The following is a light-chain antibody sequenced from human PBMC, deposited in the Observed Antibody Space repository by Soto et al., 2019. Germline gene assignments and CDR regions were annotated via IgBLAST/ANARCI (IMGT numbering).Light chain of an antibody. V-gene: IGKV3-20*01. CDR3: QQYGSSPGT. CDR1: QNVTSSF. J-gene: IGKJ1*01. CDR2: SAS. Sequence: DIVLTQSPGTLSLSPGERATLSCRASQNVTSSFLAWYQQKPGQAPRLLIYSASNRATGIPDRFSGSGSGTDFTLTISRLEPEDFAVFYCQQYGSSPGTFGQGTKVDIK.